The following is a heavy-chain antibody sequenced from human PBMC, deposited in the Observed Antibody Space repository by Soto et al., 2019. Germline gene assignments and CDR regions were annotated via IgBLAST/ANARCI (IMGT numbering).Heavy chain of an antibody. Sequence: QVQLVESGGGLVKPGGSLRLSCTASGFTFTDHYMTWIRQAPGKGLEWVSYINSGGGNIYYADSVRGGFTMSRDNAKIPVYLQMSTLRAEDTAIYYCARDIRGANWGQGTLVIVSS. D-gene: IGHD3-10*01. CDR1: GFTFTDHY. V-gene: IGHV3-11*01. CDR2: INSGGGNI. CDR3: ARDIRGAN. J-gene: IGHJ4*02.